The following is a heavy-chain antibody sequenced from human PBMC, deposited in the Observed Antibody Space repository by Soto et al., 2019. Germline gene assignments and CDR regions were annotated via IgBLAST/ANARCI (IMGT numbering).Heavy chain of an antibody. CDR3: AKQVRTHYYYCMDV. CDR2: ISYDGSNK. CDR1: GFTFSSYG. V-gene: IGHV3-30*18. Sequence: QVQLVESGGGVVQPGRSLRLSCAASGFTFSSYGMHWVRQAPGKGLEWVAVISYDGSNKYYADSVKGRFTISRDNSKNTLYLQMNSLRAEDTAVYYCAKQVRTHYYYCMDVWGQGTPVTVSS. D-gene: IGHD3-10*01. J-gene: IGHJ6*02.